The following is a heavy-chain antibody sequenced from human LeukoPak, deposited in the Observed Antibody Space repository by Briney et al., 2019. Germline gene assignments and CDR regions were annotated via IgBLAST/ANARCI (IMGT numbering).Heavy chain of an antibody. D-gene: IGHD3-22*01. Sequence: GGSLRLSCAASGFTSSSYAMSWVRQAPGKGLEWVSAISGSGGSTYYADSVKGRFTISRDNSKNTLYLQMNSLRAEDTAVYYCAKYGAKSYYYDSSGYYSFDYWGQGTLVTVSS. CDR3: AKYGAKSYYYDSSGYYSFDY. CDR2: ISGSGGST. V-gene: IGHV3-23*01. J-gene: IGHJ4*02. CDR1: GFTSSSYA.